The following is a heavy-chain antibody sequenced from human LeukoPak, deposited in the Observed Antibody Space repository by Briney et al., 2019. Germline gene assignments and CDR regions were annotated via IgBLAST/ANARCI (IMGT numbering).Heavy chain of an antibody. CDR2: MDTSGST. J-gene: IGHJ4*02. Sequence: SETLSLTCTASGGSISSYYWNWIRQPAGKGLEWIGRMDTSGSTNYNPSLKSRVTISVDRSKNQFSLKLSSVTAADTAVYYCARGQLVFDYWGQGTLVTVSS. CDR1: GGSISSYY. D-gene: IGHD6-13*01. V-gene: IGHV4-4*07. CDR3: ARGQLVFDY.